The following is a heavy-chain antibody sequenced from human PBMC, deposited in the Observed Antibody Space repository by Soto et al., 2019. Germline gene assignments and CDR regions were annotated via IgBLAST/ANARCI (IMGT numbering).Heavy chain of an antibody. Sequence: GASVKVSFKASGYTFTGYYMHWVRQAPGQALEWMGCINPKSGGTNCAQKFQGWVTMTRDTSISTAYMELRRLRSDDTAVYYCARDLAMNWNDPSYGMDDWGQGTTVTVSS. CDR1: GYTFTGYY. J-gene: IGHJ6*02. D-gene: IGHD1-1*01. V-gene: IGHV1-2*04. CDR3: ARDLAMNWNDPSYGMDD. CDR2: INPKSGGT.